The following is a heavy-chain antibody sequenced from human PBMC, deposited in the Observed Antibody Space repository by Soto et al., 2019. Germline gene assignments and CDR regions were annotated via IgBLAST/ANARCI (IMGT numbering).Heavy chain of an antibody. CDR1: GGSISSYY. CDR3: ARDRGCGGDCPNWFDP. Sequence: QVQLQESGPGLVKPSETLSLTCTVSGGSISSYYWSWIRQPPGKGLEWIGSIYYSGSTNYNPSLKSRVTISVDTSKNQFSLKLSSVTAADTAVYYCARDRGCGGDCPNWFDPWGQGTLVTVSS. J-gene: IGHJ5*02. V-gene: IGHV4-59*01. CDR2: IYYSGST. D-gene: IGHD2-21*01.